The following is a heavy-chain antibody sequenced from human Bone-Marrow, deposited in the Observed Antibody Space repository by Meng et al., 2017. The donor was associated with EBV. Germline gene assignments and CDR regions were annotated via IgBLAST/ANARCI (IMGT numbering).Heavy chain of an antibody. V-gene: IGHV1-69*05. Sequence: WVRQAPAQGLEWLGGLIPMLGAPNHPKKFQDRVAIITENSTTIHYMHLSSMRSDTTAVYHRASESRSGYTHDYWGRGTLVTVSS. J-gene: IGHJ4*02. CDR3: ASESRSGYTHDY. D-gene: IGHD5-12*01. CDR2: LIPMLGAP.